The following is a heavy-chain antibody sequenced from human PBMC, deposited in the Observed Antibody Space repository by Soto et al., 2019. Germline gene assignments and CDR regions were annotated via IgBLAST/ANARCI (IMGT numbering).Heavy chain of an antibody. D-gene: IGHD2-15*01. CDR3: AKDLDVVVVVTATRGLDV. V-gene: IGHV3-30*18. CDR2: ISYDGSKK. Sequence: QVQLVESGGGVVQPGRSLRLSCAASGFTFDNYGLHWVRQAPGKGLEWVAVISYDGSKKFYADSVTGRFTISRVNSKNTLYLQMNTLRVEDTAVYYCAKDLDVVVVVTATRGLDVWGQGTTVTVSS. J-gene: IGHJ6*02. CDR1: GFTFDNYG.